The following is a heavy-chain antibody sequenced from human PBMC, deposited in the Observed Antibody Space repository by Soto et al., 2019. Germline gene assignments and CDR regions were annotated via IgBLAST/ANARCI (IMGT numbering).Heavy chain of an antibody. Sequence: GGSLRLSCAASGFTFSTYDMHWVRQAPGEGLEWVSSITADSDYIYYADSVKGRFSISRDNAKNSLYLQMYRLRAEGTAVYHCVRAGTAPLFRKNWLDSWGQGALVTVSS. D-gene: IGHD2-8*02. CDR3: VRAGTAPLFRKNWLDS. J-gene: IGHJ5*01. V-gene: IGHV3-21*01. CDR2: ITADSDYI. CDR1: GFTFSTYD.